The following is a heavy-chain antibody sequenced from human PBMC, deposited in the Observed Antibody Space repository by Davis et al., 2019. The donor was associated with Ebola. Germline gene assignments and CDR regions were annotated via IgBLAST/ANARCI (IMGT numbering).Heavy chain of an antibody. CDR1: GFTVSSNH. D-gene: IGHD6-19*01. J-gene: IGHJ4*02. V-gene: IGHV3-53*05. Sequence: GGSLRLSCAASGFTVSSNHMSWVRQAPGKGLEWVSVIYDRSTAYADSVRGRFTISRDKSNNTLYLEMSSLRVDDTAVYYCATTQWLREFDNWGQGTLVTVSS. CDR3: ATTQWLREFDN. CDR2: IYDRST.